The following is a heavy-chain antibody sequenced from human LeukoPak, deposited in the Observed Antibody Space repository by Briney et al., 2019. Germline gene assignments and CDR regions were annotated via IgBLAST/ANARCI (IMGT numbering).Heavy chain of an antibody. Sequence: PGGSLRLSCAASGFTFSSYAMSWVRQAPGKGLEWVSAISGSGGSTYYADSVKGRFTISRDSSKNTLYLQMNSLRAEDTAVYYCAERTRIAVTGSVFDYWGQGTLVTVSS. V-gene: IGHV3-23*01. CDR3: AERTRIAVTGSVFDY. CDR2: ISGSGGST. CDR1: GFTFSSYA. D-gene: IGHD6-19*01. J-gene: IGHJ4*02.